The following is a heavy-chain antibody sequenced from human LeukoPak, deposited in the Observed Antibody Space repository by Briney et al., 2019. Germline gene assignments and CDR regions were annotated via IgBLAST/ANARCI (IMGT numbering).Heavy chain of an antibody. CDR3: ARAKDEENQLPFDY. J-gene: IGHJ4*02. CDR2: ISSSSSYI. CDR1: GFTFSSYS. Sequence: GGSLRLSCAASGFTFSSYSMNLVRQPPRNGLEWVSSISSSSSYIYYADTVKCRFTIARDNAKNSLYLQINSPRAEDTAVYYCARAKDEENQLPFDYWGQGTLVTVSS. D-gene: IGHD2-2*01. V-gene: IGHV3-21*01.